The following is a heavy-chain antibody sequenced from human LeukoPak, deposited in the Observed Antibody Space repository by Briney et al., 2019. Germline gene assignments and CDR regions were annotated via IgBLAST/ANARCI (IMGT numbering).Heavy chain of an antibody. CDR3: ARVSSLDSSGYYYDY. CDR1: GGSISSGDYY. Sequence: TLSLTCTVSGGSISSGDYYWSWIRQSPGKGLEWIGYIYYSGSTYYNPSLKSRVTISVDTSKNQFSLKLSSVTAADTAVYYCARVSSLDSSGYYYDYWGQGTLVTVSS. CDR2: IYYSGST. J-gene: IGHJ4*02. D-gene: IGHD3-22*01. V-gene: IGHV4-30-4*01.